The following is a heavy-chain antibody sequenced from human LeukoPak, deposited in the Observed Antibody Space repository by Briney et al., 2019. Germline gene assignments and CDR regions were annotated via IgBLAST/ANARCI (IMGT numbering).Heavy chain of an antibody. V-gene: IGHV4-4*02. CDR1: GGSISSTSW. Sequence: PSGTLSLTCAVSGGSISSTSWYSWVRQPPGKGLEWIGEIYHSGRTNYKASLKSRVTISLDKSKNQFSLKLSSVTAADTAVYYCARDPGYSRTAGAFDIWGQGTMVTVSS. CDR3: ARDPGYSRTAGAFDI. CDR2: IYHSGRT. D-gene: IGHD5-18*01. J-gene: IGHJ3*02.